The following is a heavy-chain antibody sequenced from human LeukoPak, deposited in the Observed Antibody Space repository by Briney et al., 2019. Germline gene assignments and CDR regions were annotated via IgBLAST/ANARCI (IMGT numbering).Heavy chain of an antibody. CDR1: GFTFSDYY. J-gene: IGHJ4*02. CDR3: VGMCYYDSSGLAFDY. Sequence: GSLRLSCAASGFTFSDYYMSWIRQAPGKGLEWVSYISSSGSTIYYADSVKGRFTISRDNAKNSLYLQMNSLRAEDTAVYYCVGMCYYDSSGLAFDYWGQGTLVTVSS. CDR2: ISSSGSTI. V-gene: IGHV3-11*01. D-gene: IGHD3-22*01.